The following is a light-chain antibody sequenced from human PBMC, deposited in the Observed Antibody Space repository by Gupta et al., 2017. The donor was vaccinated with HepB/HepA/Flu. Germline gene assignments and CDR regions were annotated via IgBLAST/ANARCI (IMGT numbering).Light chain of an antibody. CDR2: GAS. CDR1: RAITNNY. V-gene: IGKV3-20*01. J-gene: IGKJ5*01. Sequence: EVVLSQSPRTLSLSPGERAALSCRASRAITNNYFTWYHQKPGQAPRLLIYGASSRATGIPDRFSGSGSGTDFTLVISRVEPEDSGVYYCQQYGSAPVTFGQGTRLQIK. CDR3: QQYGSAPVT.